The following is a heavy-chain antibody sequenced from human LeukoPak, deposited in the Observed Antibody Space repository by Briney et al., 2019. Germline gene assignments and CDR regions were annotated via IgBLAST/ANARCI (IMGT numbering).Heavy chain of an antibody. V-gene: IGHV5-51*01. J-gene: IGHJ3*02. D-gene: IGHD1-26*01. CDR2: VDSDNSST. CDR1: GYTFNIYW. Sequence: GESLKISCLASGYTFNIYWIAWVRQMPDKGLEWMGIVDSDNSSTIYESSFQGKVTISAHKSISTAYLQWSTLKASDTAIYYCMRLSGGSALRNDAFHIWGQGTMVTVSS. CDR3: MRLSGGSALRNDAFHI.